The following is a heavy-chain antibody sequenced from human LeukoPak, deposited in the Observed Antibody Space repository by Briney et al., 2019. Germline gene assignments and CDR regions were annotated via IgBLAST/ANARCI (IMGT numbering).Heavy chain of an antibody. D-gene: IGHD3-16*02. J-gene: IGHJ4*02. Sequence: ASVKVSCKASGGTFSSYAISWVRQAPGQGLEWMGGIIPIFGTANYAQKFQGRVTITADKSTSTAYMELSSLRSEDTAVYYCASGYYDYVWGSYPLDYWGQGTLSPSPQ. CDR2: IIPIFGTA. CDR1: GGTFSSYA. V-gene: IGHV1-69*06. CDR3: ASGYYDYVWGSYPLDY.